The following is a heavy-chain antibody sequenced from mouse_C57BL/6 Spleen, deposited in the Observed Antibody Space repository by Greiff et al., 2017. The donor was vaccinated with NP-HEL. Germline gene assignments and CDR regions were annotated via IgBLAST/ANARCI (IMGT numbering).Heavy chain of an antibody. CDR1: GYTFTSYW. CDR2: IYPSDSET. Sequence: VQLQQPGAELVRPGSSVKLSCKASGYTFTSYWMDWVKQRPGQGLEWIGNIYPSDSETHYNQKFKDKATLTVDKSSSTAYMQLSSLTSEDSAVYYCASRITTVVALDYWGQCTTLTVSS. J-gene: IGHJ2*01. V-gene: IGHV1-61*01. D-gene: IGHD1-1*01. CDR3: ASRITTVVALDY.